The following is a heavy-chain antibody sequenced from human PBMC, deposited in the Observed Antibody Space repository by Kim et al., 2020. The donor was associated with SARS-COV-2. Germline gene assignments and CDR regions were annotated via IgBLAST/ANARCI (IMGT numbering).Heavy chain of an antibody. J-gene: IGHJ4*03. CDR3: AGLGESRCYNDY. V-gene: IGHV4-39*01. CDR1: GVTISSGRYY. CDR2: LYYGGST. D-gene: IGHD4-17*01. Sequence: SETLSLTCNVSGVTISSGRYYWSWIRQPPGKGLEWIGNLYYGGSTYYTPSLTSRVSISVDTSKNQLSLRLTSVTAADTAGYYCAGLGESRCYNDYW.